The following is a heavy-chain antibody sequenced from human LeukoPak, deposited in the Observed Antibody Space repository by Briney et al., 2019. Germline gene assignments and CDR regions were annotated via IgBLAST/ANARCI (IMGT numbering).Heavy chain of an antibody. Sequence: GGSLRLSCAASGFTFKNYAMSWVRQTPGKGLEWLSYISSSSGTIYYADSVKGRFTISGDNAKNSLYLQMNSLRAEDTAVYYCARALGYSYGYAVDYWGQGTPVTVSS. J-gene: IGHJ4*02. CDR3: ARALGYSYGYAVDY. CDR2: ISSSSGTI. V-gene: IGHV3-48*01. CDR1: GFTFKNYA. D-gene: IGHD5-18*01.